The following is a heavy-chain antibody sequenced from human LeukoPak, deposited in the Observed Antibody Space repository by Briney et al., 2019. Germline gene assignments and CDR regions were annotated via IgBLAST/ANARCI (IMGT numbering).Heavy chain of an antibody. CDR3: ARDSHLYDYVWGSYDAFDI. J-gene: IGHJ3*02. CDR2: ISSSSSYI. CDR1: GSTFSSYW. V-gene: IGHV3-21*01. Sequence: GGSLRLSCAASGSTFSSYWMSWMRQAPGKGLEWVSSISSSSSYIYYADSVKGRFTISRDNAKNSLYLQMNSLRAEDTAVYYCARDSHLYDYVWGSYDAFDIWGQGTMVTVSS. D-gene: IGHD3-16*01.